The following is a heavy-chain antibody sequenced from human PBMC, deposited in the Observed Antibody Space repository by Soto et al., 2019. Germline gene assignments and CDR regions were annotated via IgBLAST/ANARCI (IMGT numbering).Heavy chain of an antibody. CDR1: GGTFSSYT. D-gene: IGHD5-12*01. V-gene: IGHV1-69*08. Sequence: QVQLVQSGAEVKKPGSSVKVSCKASGGTFSSYTISWVRQAPGQGLEWMGRIIPILGIANYAQKFQGRVTITADKSTSTAYMELSSLRSEDTAVYYYARDRLSGYEATDYWGQGTLVTVSS. CDR2: IIPILGIA. J-gene: IGHJ4*02. CDR3: ARDRLSGYEATDY.